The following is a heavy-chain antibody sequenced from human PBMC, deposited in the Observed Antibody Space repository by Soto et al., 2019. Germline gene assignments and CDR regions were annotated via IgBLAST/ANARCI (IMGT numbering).Heavy chain of an antibody. CDR2: IYQSGTT. CDR3: ARDSSGRHDY. CDR1: GGSVRSGSYY. J-gene: IGHJ4*02. D-gene: IGHD3-22*01. V-gene: IGHV4-61*01. Sequence: SSETLSLTCSVSGGSVRSGSYYWTWIRQPPGKGLEWIGYIYQSGTTNYNASLKSRVTISIDTSKNQLFLKLNSVTAADTAVYYCARDSSGRHDYWGQGALVTVSS.